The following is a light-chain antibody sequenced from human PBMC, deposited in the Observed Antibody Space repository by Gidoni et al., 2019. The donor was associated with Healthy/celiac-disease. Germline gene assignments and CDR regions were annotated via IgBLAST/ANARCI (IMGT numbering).Light chain of an antibody. V-gene: IGKV3-20*01. Sequence: MVVTQSPGTLSLSPGERATLSCRARQSVSSSYLAWYQQKPGQAPRLLIYGASSRATGLPDRFSGSGSGTDFTLTISRLEPEDFAVYYCQQYGSSPPYTFGQGTKLEIK. CDR2: GAS. J-gene: IGKJ2*01. CDR1: QSVSSSY. CDR3: QQYGSSPPYT.